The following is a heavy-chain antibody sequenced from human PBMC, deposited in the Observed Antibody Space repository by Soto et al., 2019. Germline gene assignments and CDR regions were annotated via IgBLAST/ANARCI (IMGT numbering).Heavy chain of an antibody. CDR1: GFTFSSYW. V-gene: IGHV3-74*01. Sequence: GGSLRLSCAASGFTFSSYWMHWVRQAPGKGLVWVSRINSDGSSTSYADSVKGRFTISRDNAKNTLYLQMNSLRAEDTAVYYCARDFRYSSLLYYYGMDVWGQGTTVTVSS. CDR2: INSDGSST. D-gene: IGHD6-13*01. CDR3: ARDFRYSSLLYYYGMDV. J-gene: IGHJ6*02.